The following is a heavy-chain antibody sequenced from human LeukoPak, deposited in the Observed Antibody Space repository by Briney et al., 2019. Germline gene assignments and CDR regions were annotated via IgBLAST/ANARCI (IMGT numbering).Heavy chain of an antibody. CDR3: ARGYVLFDY. CDR1: GGSISSGSYY. CDR2: IYTSGST. V-gene: IGHV4-61*02. J-gene: IGHJ4*02. D-gene: IGHD1-1*01. Sequence: SETLSLTCTVSGGSISSGSYYWSWIRQPAGKGLEWIGRIYTSGSTNYNPSLKSRVTISVDTSKNQFSLKLSSVTAADTAVYYCARGYVLFDYWGQGTLVTVSS.